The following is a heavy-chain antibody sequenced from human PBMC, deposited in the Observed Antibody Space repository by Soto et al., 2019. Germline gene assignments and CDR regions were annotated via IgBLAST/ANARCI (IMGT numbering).Heavy chain of an antibody. Sequence: QVQLQESGPGLVKPSQTLSLTCTFSGGSIRSGGYYWSWIRQHPGKGLEWIGYIYYNGNTYYNSSLKSRVTISVDTSKNQFSLKLSSVTAADTAVYYCGRVAAYGLDVWGQGTTVTVSS. CDR2: IYYNGNT. D-gene: IGHD6-13*01. CDR1: GGSIRSGGYY. CDR3: GRVAAYGLDV. J-gene: IGHJ6*02. V-gene: IGHV4-31*03.